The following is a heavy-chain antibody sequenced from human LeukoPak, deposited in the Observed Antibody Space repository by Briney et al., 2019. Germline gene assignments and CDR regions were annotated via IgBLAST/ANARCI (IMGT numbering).Heavy chain of an antibody. CDR3: ARHGDGDYVSSFDY. CDR1: GGSITSSSYY. Sequence: SETLSLTCTVSGGSITSSSYYWGWIRQPPGKGLEWIGSIYYSGSTYYNPSLKSRVTISVDTSKNQFSLKLSSVTAADTAVYYCARHGDGDYVSSFDYWGQGTLVIVSS. J-gene: IGHJ4*02. CDR2: IYYSGST. D-gene: IGHD4-17*01. V-gene: IGHV4-39*01.